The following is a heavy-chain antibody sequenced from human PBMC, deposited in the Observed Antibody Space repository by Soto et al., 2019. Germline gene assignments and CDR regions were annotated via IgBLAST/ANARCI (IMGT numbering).Heavy chain of an antibody. CDR3: ARAFGDYYDSSGYAH. Sequence: ASVKVSCKASGYTFTSYDINWVRQATGQGLEWMGWMNPNSGNTGYAQKFQGRVAMTRNTSISTAYMELSSLRSEDTAVYYCARAFGDYYDSSGYAHWGQGTLVTVSS. V-gene: IGHV1-8*01. D-gene: IGHD3-22*01. CDR1: GYTFTSYD. CDR2: MNPNSGNT. J-gene: IGHJ4*02.